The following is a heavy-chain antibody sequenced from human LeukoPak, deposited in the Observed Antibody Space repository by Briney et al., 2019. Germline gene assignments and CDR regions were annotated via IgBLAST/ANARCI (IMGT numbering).Heavy chain of an antibody. J-gene: IGHJ4*02. V-gene: IGHV1-2*04. CDR1: GYTFTGYY. Sequence: GASVKVSCKASGYTFTGYYMHWVRQAPGQGLEWMGWINPNSGGTNYAQKFQGWVTMTRDTSISTAYMELSRLGSDDTAVYYCARGDGYNLVFFDYWGQGTLVTVSS. D-gene: IGHD5-24*01. CDR3: ARGDGYNLVFFDY. CDR2: INPNSGGT.